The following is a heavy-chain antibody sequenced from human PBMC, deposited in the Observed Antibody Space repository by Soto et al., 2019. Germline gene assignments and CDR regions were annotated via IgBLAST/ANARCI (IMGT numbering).Heavy chain of an antibody. J-gene: IGHJ5*01. V-gene: IGHV3-23*01. CDR3: AKGPDGSGYYHNWFDS. D-gene: IGHD3-22*01. Sequence: SVKGRFAISRDRSKNRLSLQMNSLRVEDTAVYYCAKGPDGSGYYHNWFDSWGQGTLITVSS.